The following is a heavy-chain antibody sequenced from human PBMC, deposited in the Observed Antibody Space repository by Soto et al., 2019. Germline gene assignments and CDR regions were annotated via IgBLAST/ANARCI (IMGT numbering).Heavy chain of an antibody. Sequence: QVQLQESGPGLVKPSQTLSLTCTVSGGSISSGDYYWSWIRQPPGKGLEWIGYIYYSGSTYYNPSLTSRVTISVDTSKNQFSLKLSSVTAADTAVYYCARVLSGRWSDFDYWGQGTLVTVSS. J-gene: IGHJ4*02. CDR1: GGSISSGDYY. D-gene: IGHD3-10*01. V-gene: IGHV4-30-4*01. CDR2: IYYSGST. CDR3: ARVLSGRWSDFDY.